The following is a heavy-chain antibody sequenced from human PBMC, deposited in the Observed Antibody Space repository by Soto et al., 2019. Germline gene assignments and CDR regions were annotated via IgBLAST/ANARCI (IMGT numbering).Heavy chain of an antibody. CDR2: INHSGST. Sequence: SETLSLTCAVYGGSFSGYYLSWIRQPPGKGLEWIGEINHSGSTNYNPSLKSRVTISVDTSKNQFSLKLSSVTAADTAVYYCARWIHYMDVWGQGTTVTVSS. CDR1: GGSFSGYY. CDR3: ARWIHYMDV. J-gene: IGHJ6*02. D-gene: IGHD2-2*03. V-gene: IGHV4-34*01.